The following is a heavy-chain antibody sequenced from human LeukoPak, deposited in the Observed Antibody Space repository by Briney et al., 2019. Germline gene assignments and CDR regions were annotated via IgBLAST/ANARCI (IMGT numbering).Heavy chain of an antibody. Sequence: SETLSLTCTVSGGSISNYYWSWIRQPAGKGLEWIGRVHSSRGSNYNPSLKSRVTMSVDTSKNQVSLKLIAVTAADSAVYYCARAGSDYGGKHYWYFDLWGRGTLVTVSS. J-gene: IGHJ2*01. V-gene: IGHV4-4*07. D-gene: IGHD4-23*01. CDR2: VHSSRGS. CDR3: ARAGSDYGGKHYWYFDL. CDR1: GGSISNYY.